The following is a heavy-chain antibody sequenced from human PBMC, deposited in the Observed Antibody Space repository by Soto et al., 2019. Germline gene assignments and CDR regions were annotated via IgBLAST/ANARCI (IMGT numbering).Heavy chain of an antibody. V-gene: IGHV4-59*12. D-gene: IGHD3-22*01. CDR2: IYYTGTT. CDR3: ARSMHYSDGSNYSPFDY. J-gene: IGHJ4*02. Sequence: SETLSLTCTVSGGSISSYYWSWIRQPPGKRLEWIGYIYYTGTTNYNPSLKSRVTISVDASKNQFSLRLSSLTAADTALYYCARSMHYSDGSNYSPFDYWGQGTLVTVSS. CDR1: GGSISSYY.